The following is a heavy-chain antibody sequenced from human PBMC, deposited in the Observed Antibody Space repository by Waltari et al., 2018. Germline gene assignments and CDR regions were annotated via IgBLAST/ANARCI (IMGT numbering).Heavy chain of an antibody. J-gene: IGHJ4*02. Sequence: QLQLQELGPGLVKPSETLSLTCTVSGGSISSSSYYWGWIRQPPGKGLEWIGSIYYSGSTYYNPSLKSRVTISVDTSKNQFSLKLSSVTAADTAVYYCASYSSSSPFDYWGQGTLVTVSS. V-gene: IGHV4-39*07. CDR1: GGSISSSSYY. D-gene: IGHD6-6*01. CDR3: ASYSSSSPFDY. CDR2: IYYSGST.